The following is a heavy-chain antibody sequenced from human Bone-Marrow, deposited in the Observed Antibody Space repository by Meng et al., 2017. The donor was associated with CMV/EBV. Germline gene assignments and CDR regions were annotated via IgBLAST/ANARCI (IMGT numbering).Heavy chain of an antibody. J-gene: IGHJ6*02. Sequence: ASVKVSCKASGYTFTSYGISWVRQAPGQGLEWMGWISAYNGNTNYAQKLQGRVTMTTDTSTSTAYMELRSLRSDDTAVYYCARDSPPLLLRFGVYYYYGMAVWGQGTTVTVSS. V-gene: IGHV1-18*01. CDR3: ARDSPPLLLRFGVYYYYGMAV. CDR1: GYTFTSYG. CDR2: ISAYNGNT. D-gene: IGHD3-10*01.